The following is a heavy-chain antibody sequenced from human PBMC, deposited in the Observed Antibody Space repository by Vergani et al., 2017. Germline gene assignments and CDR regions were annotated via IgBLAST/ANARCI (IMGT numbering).Heavy chain of an antibody. CDR2: IYYSGST. D-gene: IGHD3-3*01. CDR3: ARHFGVVIGGLNWFDP. J-gene: IGHJ5*02. Sequence: QLQLQESGPGLVKPSETLSLTCTVSGGSISSSSYYWGWIRQPPGKGLEWIGGIYYSGSTYYNPSLKSRVTISVDTSKNQFSLKLSSVTAADTAVYYCARHFGVVIGGLNWFDPWGQGTLVTVSS. CDR1: GGSISSSSYY. V-gene: IGHV4-39*01.